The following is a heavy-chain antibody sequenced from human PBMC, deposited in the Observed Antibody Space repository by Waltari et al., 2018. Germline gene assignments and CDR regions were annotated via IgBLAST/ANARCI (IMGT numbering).Heavy chain of an antibody. CDR3: AREGRRDGYPFDY. J-gene: IGHJ4*02. CDR1: GYSISSGYY. Sequence: QVQLQESGPGLVKPSETLSLTCAVSGYSISSGYYWGWIRQPPGKGLEWIGSIYHSGSTYYNPSLKSRVTISVDTSKNQFSLKLSSVTAADTVVYYCAREGRRDGYPFDYWGQGTLVTVSS. CDR2: IYHSGST. V-gene: IGHV4-38-2*02. D-gene: IGHD5-12*01.